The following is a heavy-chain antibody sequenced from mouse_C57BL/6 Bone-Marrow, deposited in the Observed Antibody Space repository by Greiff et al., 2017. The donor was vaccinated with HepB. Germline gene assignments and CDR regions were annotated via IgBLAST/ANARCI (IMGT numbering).Heavy chain of an antibody. CDR1: GFTFSSYA. D-gene: IGHD1-1*01. Sequence: EVKLMESGGGLVKPGGSLKLSCAASGFTFSSYAMSWVRQTPEKRLEWVATISDGGSYTYYPDNVKGRFTISRDNAKNNLYLQMSHLKSEDTAMYYCARDRLITTDWYFDIWGTGTTVTVSS. J-gene: IGHJ1*03. V-gene: IGHV5-4*01. CDR3: ARDRLITTDWYFDI. CDR2: ISDGGSYT.